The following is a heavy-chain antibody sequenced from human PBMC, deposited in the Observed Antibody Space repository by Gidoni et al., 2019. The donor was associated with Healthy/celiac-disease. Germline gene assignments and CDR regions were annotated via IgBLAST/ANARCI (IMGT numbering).Heavy chain of an antibody. V-gene: IGHV3-21*01. J-gene: IGHJ4*02. Sequence: EVQLVESGGGLVKTGGSLRLSCAASGFTFSSYSMNWVRQAPGKGLEWVSSISSSSSYIYYADSVKGRFTISRDNAKNSLYLQMNSLRAEDTAVYYCARLDYGDPYYFDYWGQGTLVTVSS. CDR3: ARLDYGDPYYFDY. CDR1: GFTFSSYS. D-gene: IGHD4-17*01. CDR2: ISSSSSYI.